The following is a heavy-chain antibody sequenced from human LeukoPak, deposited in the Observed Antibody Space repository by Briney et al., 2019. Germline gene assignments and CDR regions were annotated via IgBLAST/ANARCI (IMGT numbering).Heavy chain of an antibody. CDR3: ARDQKNYYYMDV. J-gene: IGHJ6*03. CDR2: INWNGGST. Sequence: GGSLRLSCAASGFTFDDYGMSWVRQAPGKGLEWVSGINWNGGSTGYADSVKGRFTISRDNAKNSLYLQRNSLRAEDTALYYCARDQKNYYYMDVWGKGTTVTVSS. V-gene: IGHV3-20*04. CDR1: GFTFDDYG.